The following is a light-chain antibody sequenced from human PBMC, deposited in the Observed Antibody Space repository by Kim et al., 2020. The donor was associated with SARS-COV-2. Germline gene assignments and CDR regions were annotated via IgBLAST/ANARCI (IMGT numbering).Light chain of an antibody. Sequence: GETAPPAGRASLCVATYFAWYHKNPGQAPRLLFSGASTRAIGIPARFSGSGSGTDFTLTISSREPEDFAVYYCKQRAHWPSTFGQGTRLEIK. CDR3: KQRAHWPST. V-gene: IGKV3-11*01. CDR1: LCVATY. CDR2: GAS. J-gene: IGKJ5*01.